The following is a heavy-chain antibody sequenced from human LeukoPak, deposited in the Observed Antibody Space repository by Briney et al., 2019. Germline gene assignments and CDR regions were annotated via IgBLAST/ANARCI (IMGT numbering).Heavy chain of an antibody. Sequence: PSETLSLTCTVSGGSISSGGYYWSWIRQPPGKGLEWIGYIYHSGSTYYNPSLKSRVTISVDRSKNQFSLKLSSVTAADTAVYYCARHFNYYYDSSGYYDSLDWFDPWGQGTLVTVSS. V-gene: IGHV4-30-2*01. J-gene: IGHJ5*02. CDR2: IYHSGST. CDR3: ARHFNYYYDSSGYYDSLDWFDP. D-gene: IGHD3-22*01. CDR1: GGSISSGGYY.